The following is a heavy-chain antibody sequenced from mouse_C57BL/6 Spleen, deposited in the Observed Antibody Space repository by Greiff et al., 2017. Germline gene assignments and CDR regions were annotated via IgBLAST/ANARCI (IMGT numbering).Heavy chain of an antibody. D-gene: IGHD1-1*01. CDR3: TRDGDYGSSYWYFDV. Sequence: EVQRVESGEGLVKPGGSLKLSCAASGFTFSSYAMSWVRQTPEKRLEWVAYISSGGDYIYYADTVKGRFTISRDNARNTLYLQMSSLKSEDTAMYYCTRDGDYGSSYWYFDVWGTGTTVTVSS. J-gene: IGHJ1*03. CDR1: GFTFSSYA. V-gene: IGHV5-9-1*02. CDR2: ISSGGDYI.